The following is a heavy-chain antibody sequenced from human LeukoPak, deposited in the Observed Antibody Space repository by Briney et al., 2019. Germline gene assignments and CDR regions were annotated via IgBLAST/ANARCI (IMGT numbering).Heavy chain of an antibody. Sequence: PGGSLRLSCAAYGFTFSSYSMNWVRQAPGKGLEWVSFISTSSSYIYYADSVKGRFTISRDNAKNSLYLQMNSLRAEDTAVYYCAKGTMVRGFDYWGQGTLVTVSS. V-gene: IGHV3-21*04. CDR2: ISTSSSYI. J-gene: IGHJ4*02. CDR3: AKGTMVRGFDY. CDR1: GFTFSSYS. D-gene: IGHD3-10*01.